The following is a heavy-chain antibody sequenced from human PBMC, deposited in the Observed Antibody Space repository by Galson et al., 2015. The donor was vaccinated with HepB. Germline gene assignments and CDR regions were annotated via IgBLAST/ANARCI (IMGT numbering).Heavy chain of an antibody. CDR3: ARDARYNYYDSSGYYYLGAFDI. V-gene: IGHV1-46*01. CDR1: GYTFTSYY. J-gene: IGHJ3*02. D-gene: IGHD3-22*01. CDR2: INPSGGST. Sequence: SVKVSCKASGYTFTSYYMHWVRQAPGQGLEWMGIINPSGGSTSYAQKFQGRVTMTRDTSTSTVYMELSSLRSEDTAVYYCARDARYNYYDSSGYYYLGAFDIWGQGTMVTVSS.